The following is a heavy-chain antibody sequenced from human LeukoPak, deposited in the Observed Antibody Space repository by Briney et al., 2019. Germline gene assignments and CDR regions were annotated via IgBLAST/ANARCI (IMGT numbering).Heavy chain of an antibody. CDR3: ARHLAAAFDY. J-gene: IGHJ4*02. D-gene: IGHD2-15*01. V-gene: IGHV4-38-2*02. CDR1: GYSISSGYY. Sequence: SETLSLTCTVSGYSISSGYYWGWIRQPPGKGLEWIGYIYYSGSTNYNPSLKSRVTISVDTSKNQFSLKLSSVTAADTAVYYCARHLAAAFDYWGQGTLVTVSS. CDR2: IYYSGST.